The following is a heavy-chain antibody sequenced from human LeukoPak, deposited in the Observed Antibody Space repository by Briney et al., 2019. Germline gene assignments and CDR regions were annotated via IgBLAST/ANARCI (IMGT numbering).Heavy chain of an antibody. CDR3: ARATGTWGHDGFDI. Sequence: ASVKVSCKASGGTFSSYAISWVRQAPGQGLEWMGWISGSSSNTNYAQRLQGRVTMTTDTSTTTAYMELRSLRSDDTAVYYCARATGTWGHDGFDIWGQGTMVTVSS. D-gene: IGHD3-16*01. CDR1: GGTFSSYA. CDR2: ISGSSSNT. V-gene: IGHV1-18*01. J-gene: IGHJ3*02.